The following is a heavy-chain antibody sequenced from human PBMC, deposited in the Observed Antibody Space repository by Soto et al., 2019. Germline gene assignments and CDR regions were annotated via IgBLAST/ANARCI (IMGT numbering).Heavy chain of an antibody. Sequence: GGSLRLSCAASGFTVSSNYMSWVRQAPGKGLEWVSVIYSGGSTYYADSVKGRFTIPRDNSKNTLYLQMNSLRAEDTAVYYCAVQLWGYYYYGMDVWGQGTTVTVYS. D-gene: IGHD5-18*01. CDR2: IYSGGST. CDR1: GFTVSSNY. V-gene: IGHV3-53*01. J-gene: IGHJ6*02. CDR3: AVQLWGYYYYGMDV.